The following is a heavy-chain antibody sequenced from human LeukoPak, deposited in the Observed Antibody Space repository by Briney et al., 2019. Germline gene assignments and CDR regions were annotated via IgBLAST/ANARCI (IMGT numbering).Heavy chain of an antibody. V-gene: IGHV3-64D*09. D-gene: IGHD1-26*01. J-gene: IGHJ4*02. CDR2: IYVNVGTT. CDR3: VKDLSGSYTFDY. Sequence: PGGSLRLSCSASGFTFSNYAMQWVPQAPGKGREFVSVIYVNVGTTHYTYSVKCRFTISRDDSKYTLYLQMSGLRTDDTAMYHYVKDLSGSYTFDYWGQGTLVTVSS. CDR1: GFTFSNYA.